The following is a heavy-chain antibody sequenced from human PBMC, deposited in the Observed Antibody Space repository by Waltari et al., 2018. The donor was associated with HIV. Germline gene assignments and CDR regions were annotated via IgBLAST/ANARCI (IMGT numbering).Heavy chain of an antibody. CDR1: GGSISSSSYY. J-gene: IGHJ6*02. CDR3: AREGLVVVVAATRDYYGMDV. Sequence: QLQLQESGPGLVKPSETLSLTCTVSGGSISSSSYYWGWIRQPPGTGLEWIGSIYYSGSTYYNPSLKSRVTISVDTSKNQFSLKLSSVTAADTAVYYCAREGLVVVVAATRDYYGMDVWGQGTTVTVSS. D-gene: IGHD2-15*01. V-gene: IGHV4-39*07. CDR2: IYYSGST.